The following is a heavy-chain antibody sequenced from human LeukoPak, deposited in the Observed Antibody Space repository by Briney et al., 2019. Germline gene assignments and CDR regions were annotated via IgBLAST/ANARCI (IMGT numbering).Heavy chain of an antibody. J-gene: IGHJ5*02. D-gene: IGHD6-19*01. V-gene: IGHV1-69*01. CDR2: IIPIFGTA. CDR1: GGTFSSYA. Sequence: SVKVSCKASGGTFSSYAISWVRQVPGQGLEWMGGIIPIFGTANYAQKFQGRVTITADESTSTAYMELSSLRSEDTAVYYCATSTGYSSGWYIWFDPWGQGTLVTVSS. CDR3: ATSTGYSSGWYIWFDP.